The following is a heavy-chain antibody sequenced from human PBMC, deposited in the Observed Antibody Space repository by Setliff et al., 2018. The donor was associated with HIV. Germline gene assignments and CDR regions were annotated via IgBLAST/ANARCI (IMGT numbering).Heavy chain of an antibody. CDR3: ARGVFLMGITTRWFDP. CDR2: INHSGNI. D-gene: IGHD3-22*01. V-gene: IGHV4-34*01. CDR1: GGSFSGYY. Sequence: SETLSLTCAVYGGSFSGYYWSWIRQPPGKGLEWIGEINHSGNINYTPSLKSRVTISVDTSKNQFSLKLTSVSAADTAVYYCARGVFLMGITTRWFDPWGQGTLVTAPQ. J-gene: IGHJ5*02.